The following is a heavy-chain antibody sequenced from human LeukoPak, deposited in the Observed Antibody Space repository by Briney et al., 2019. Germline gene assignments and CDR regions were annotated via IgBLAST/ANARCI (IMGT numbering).Heavy chain of an antibody. D-gene: IGHD3-10*01. Sequence: RGSLRLSCAASGFTLSSYWMHWVRQGPGKGLVWVSRINSDGRKTSYAGSVKGRFTISRDNARNTLYLEMNSLRVEDTAVYYCARETPGASKQTDAFDIWGQGTMVTVSS. J-gene: IGHJ3*02. CDR2: INSDGRKT. CDR1: GFTLSSYW. CDR3: ARETPGASKQTDAFDI. V-gene: IGHV3-74*01.